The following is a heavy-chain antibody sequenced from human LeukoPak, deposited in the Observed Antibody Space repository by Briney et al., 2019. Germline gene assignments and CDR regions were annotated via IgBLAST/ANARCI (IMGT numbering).Heavy chain of an antibody. CDR3: ARERAVGATVVGY. D-gene: IGHD1-26*01. V-gene: IGHV3-NL1*01. Sequence: QPGGSLRLSCVASGFTFRTYGMHWVRQAPGKGLEWVSVIYSGGSSYYADAVRGRFTISRDNSKNTLYLQMNSLRAEDTAVYYCARERAVGATVVGYWGQGTLVTVSS. CDR2: IYSGGSS. CDR1: GFTFRTYG. J-gene: IGHJ4*02.